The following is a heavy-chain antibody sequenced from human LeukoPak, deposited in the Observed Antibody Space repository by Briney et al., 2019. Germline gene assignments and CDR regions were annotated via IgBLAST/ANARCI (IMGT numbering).Heavy chain of an antibody. CDR2: INAGNGNT. Sequence: ASVKVSCKASGYTFTSYAMHWVRQAPGQRLEWMGWINAGNGNTKYSQKFQGRVTITRDTSASTAYMELSSLRSEDTAVYYCARDSSSWSAADYWGQGTLVTVSS. CDR3: ARDSSSWSAADY. CDR1: GYTFTSYA. J-gene: IGHJ4*02. D-gene: IGHD6-13*01. V-gene: IGHV1-3*01.